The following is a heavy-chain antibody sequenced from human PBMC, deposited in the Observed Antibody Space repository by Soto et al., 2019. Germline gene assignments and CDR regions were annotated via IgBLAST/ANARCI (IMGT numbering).Heavy chain of an antibody. CDR1: GFTFSSYG. V-gene: IGHV3-30-3*01. D-gene: IGHD6-13*01. CDR2: IPNTENKK. CDR3: ARSAGGRVRGALDI. Sequence: QVQLEESGGGVVQPGTSLRLSCVASGFTFSSYGMHWVRQAPGKGLERVAVIPNTENKKYYADSVKGRFTISRDKSQNTLFLQMDSLMCEDTAVYYGARSAGGRVRGALDIWGQGTMVTVS. J-gene: IGHJ3*02.